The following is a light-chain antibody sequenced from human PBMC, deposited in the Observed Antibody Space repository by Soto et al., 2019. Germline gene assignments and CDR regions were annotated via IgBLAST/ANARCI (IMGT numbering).Light chain of an antibody. V-gene: IGLV1-44*01. Sequence: QSVLTQPPSASGTPGQRVTISCSGSSSNIGSNTVNWYQQLPGTAPKLLIYNNNQRPSWVPDRFSGSKSGTSASLAISGLQSEDEDDYYCAAWDDRLNGRVFGTGTKLTVL. CDR3: AAWDDRLNGRV. J-gene: IGLJ1*01. CDR2: NNN. CDR1: SSNIGSNT.